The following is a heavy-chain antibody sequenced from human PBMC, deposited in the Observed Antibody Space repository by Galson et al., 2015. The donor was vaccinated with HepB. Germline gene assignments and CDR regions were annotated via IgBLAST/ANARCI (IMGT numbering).Heavy chain of an antibody. CDR2: ITGSGDGT. CDR3: AKGRASGKVDWFDP. D-gene: IGHD3-10*01. V-gene: IGHV3-23*01. J-gene: IGHJ5*02. CDR1: GFTFSSYA. Sequence: SLRLSCAASGFTFSSYALTWVRQAPGKGLEWVSSITGSGDGTYYADSVRGRFAISRDNSENTLFLHVHSLTAEDTAVYYCAKGRASGKVDWFDPWGQGALVTVSS.